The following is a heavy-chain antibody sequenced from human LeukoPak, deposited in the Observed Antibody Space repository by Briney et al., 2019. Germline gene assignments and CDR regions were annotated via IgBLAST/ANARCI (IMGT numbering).Heavy chain of an antibody. CDR3: AREVLWFGEYGHFDY. D-gene: IGHD3-10*01. CDR1: GYTFTSYD. J-gene: IGHJ4*02. CDR2: MNPNSGNT. V-gene: IGHV1-8*01. Sequence: ASVKVSCKASGYTFTSYDINWVRQATGQGLEWMGWMNPNSGNTAYAQKFQGRVTMSRDTSISTAYMELSSLRSEDTAVYYCAREVLWFGEYGHFDYWGQGTLVTVSS.